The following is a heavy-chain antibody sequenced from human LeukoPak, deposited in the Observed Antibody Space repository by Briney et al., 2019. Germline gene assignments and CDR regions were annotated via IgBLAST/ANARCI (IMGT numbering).Heavy chain of an antibody. CDR3: AGGPQYTGSFPY. J-gene: IGHJ4*02. Sequence: GGSLRLSCAASGFNVNSFEMTWVRQAPGLGLEFLSYISESGGVIKYADSVKGRFIISRDSAENALYLQMNNLGADDTAVYFCAGGPQYTGSFPYWGQGTLVAVSS. V-gene: IGHV3-48*03. D-gene: IGHD1-26*01. CDR2: ISESGGVI. CDR1: GFNVNSFE.